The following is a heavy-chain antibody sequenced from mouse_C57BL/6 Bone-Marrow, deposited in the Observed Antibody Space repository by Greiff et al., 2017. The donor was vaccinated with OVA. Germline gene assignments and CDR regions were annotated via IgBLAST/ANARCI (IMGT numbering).Heavy chain of an antibody. CDR3: FYSNPWFAY. V-gene: IGHV1-64*01. J-gene: IGHJ3*01. D-gene: IGHD2-5*01. Sequence: QVHVKQSGAELVKPGASVKLSCKASGYTFHSYWMHWVKQRHGKGLEWIGMIHPHIGSTHYTEQLKNKATLTVDKSSSTAYMQLSSLTSEDSAVYYCFYSNPWFAYWGQGTLVTVSA. CDR2: IHPHIGST. CDR1: GYTFHSYW.